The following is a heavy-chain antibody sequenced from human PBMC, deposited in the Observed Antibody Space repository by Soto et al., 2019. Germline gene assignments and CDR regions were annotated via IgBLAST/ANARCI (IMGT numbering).Heavy chain of an antibody. V-gene: IGHV2-5*02. CDR1: GFSLSTYHMG. D-gene: IGHD4-17*01. CDR3: AHAGDYDLLTFDH. CDR2: IYWDDDK. Sequence: QITLKESGPTLVKPAQTLTLTCDFYGFSLSTYHMGVAWIRQPPGKALEWLALIYWDDDKRYSPSLKDRLAISKDTSSNQVVLTITNIDPGDSATYFRAHAGDYDLLTFDHWGPGTLVTVSS. J-gene: IGHJ4*02.